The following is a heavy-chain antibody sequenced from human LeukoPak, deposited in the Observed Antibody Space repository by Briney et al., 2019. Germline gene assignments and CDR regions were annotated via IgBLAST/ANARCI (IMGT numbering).Heavy chain of an antibody. CDR3: AKIAETSGTYGQGFDY. CDR2: ISDNSGNT. D-gene: IGHD1-26*01. V-gene: IGHV3-23*01. J-gene: IGHJ4*02. Sequence: GGSLRLSCAASGFTFSSFAMSWVRQAPGQGLEWVSAISDNSGNTYYADSVKGRFTISRDNSKNTLYLQMNSLRVEDTAVYYCAKIAETSGTYGQGFDYWGQGTLVTVSS. CDR1: GFTFSSFA.